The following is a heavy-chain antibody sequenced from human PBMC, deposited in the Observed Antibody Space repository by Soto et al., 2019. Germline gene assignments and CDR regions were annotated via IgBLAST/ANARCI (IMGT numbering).Heavy chain of an antibody. CDR2: INHSGST. CDR1: GGSFSGYH. CDR3: ARVAAAGKYYYYYYGMDV. V-gene: IGHV4-34*01. J-gene: IGHJ6*02. D-gene: IGHD6-13*01. Sequence: SETLSLTCAVYGGSFSGYHWSWIRQPPGKGLEWIGEINHSGSTNYNPSLKSRVTISVDTSKNQFSLKLSSVTAADTAVYYCARVAAAGKYYYYYYGMDVWGQGTTVTVSS.